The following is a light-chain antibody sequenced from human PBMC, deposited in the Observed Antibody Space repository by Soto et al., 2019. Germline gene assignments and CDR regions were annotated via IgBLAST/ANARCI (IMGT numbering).Light chain of an antibody. V-gene: IGKV3-11*01. CDR3: QERFSWPRGLT. CDR2: DES. CDR1: QDVSSS. J-gene: IGKJ4*01. Sequence: EIVLTQTPAALSLSPGESATLSCRASQDVSSSVAWYQQSPGQAPRLLIYDESNRATGIPARFSGRGSGIEFTLTTSGLEPEDFAMYYCQERFSWPRGLTFGGGTKLEIK.